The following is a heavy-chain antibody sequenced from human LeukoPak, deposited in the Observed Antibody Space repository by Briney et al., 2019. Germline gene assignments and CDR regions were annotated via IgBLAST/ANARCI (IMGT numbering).Heavy chain of an antibody. CDR2: IYPGDSDT. Sequence: GESLKISCKGSGYSFTSYWIGWVRQMPGKGLEWMGIIYPGDSDTRYSPSFQGQVTISADKSISTAYLQRSSLKASDTAMYYCARHPTYYYDSSGYYLDYWGQGTLVTVSS. CDR3: ARHPTYYYDSSGYYLDY. V-gene: IGHV5-51*01. D-gene: IGHD3-22*01. J-gene: IGHJ4*02. CDR1: GYSFTSYW.